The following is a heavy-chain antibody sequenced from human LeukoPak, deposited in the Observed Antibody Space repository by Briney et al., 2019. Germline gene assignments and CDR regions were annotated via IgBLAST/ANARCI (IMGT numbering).Heavy chain of an antibody. CDR2: ISGSGGSP. J-gene: IGHJ4*02. D-gene: IGHD2-15*01. CDR1: EFTFSNYA. CDR3: AKVTSGGSCYQSDY. Sequence: GGSLRLSCVASEFTFSNYAMSWVRQAPGKGLEWVSGISGSGGSPYYADSVKGRFTISRDNSKNTLYLQMNSLRAVDTAVYYCAKVTSGGSCYQSDYWGQGTLVTVSS. V-gene: IGHV3-23*01.